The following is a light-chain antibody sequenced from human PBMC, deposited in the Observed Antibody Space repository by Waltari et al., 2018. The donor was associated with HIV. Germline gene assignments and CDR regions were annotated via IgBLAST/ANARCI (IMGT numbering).Light chain of an antibody. J-gene: IGLJ2*01. V-gene: IGLV1-44*01. CDR3: AAWDDSLNGVV. CDR2: TNN. Sequence: QSVLTQPPSASGTPGQRVTISCSGSSSNIGGNTVNWFQQLPGTAPKLLIYTNNQRPAGVPDRCSGSKSGTSASLAISGLQSEDEADYYCAAWDDSLNGVVFGGGTKLTVL. CDR1: SSNIGGNT.